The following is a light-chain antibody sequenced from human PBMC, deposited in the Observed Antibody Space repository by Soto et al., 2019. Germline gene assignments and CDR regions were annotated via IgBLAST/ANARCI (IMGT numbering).Light chain of an antibody. CDR3: QEANSFT. Sequence: QMTQSPSSVSASVGDRVTITCRASQGISSWLAWYQQKPGRAPNLLIYASSTSSSLQSGVPSRFSGSGSGTDFTLTISSLQPEDFANYYCQEANSFTFGGGTKVEIK. CDR2: ASSTSS. J-gene: IGKJ4*01. V-gene: IGKV1-12*02. CDR1: QGISSW.